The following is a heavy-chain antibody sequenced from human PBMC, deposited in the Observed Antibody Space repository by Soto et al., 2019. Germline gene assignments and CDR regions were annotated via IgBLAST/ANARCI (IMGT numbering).Heavy chain of an antibody. CDR3: ARGRYCSGDSCKSYFYYYGMDV. D-gene: IGHD2-15*01. J-gene: IGHJ6*02. CDR2: VHYRGNT. V-gene: IGHV4-59*01. Sequence: PSETLSLTGTVSGGSIIGYYWSWIGEPPGKGLESIGYVHYRGNTDYNPSLKSRVTISVDTSKNQFSLKLSSVTAADTAVYYCARGRYCSGDSCKSYFYYYGMDVWGQGTTVTVSS. CDR1: GGSIIGYY.